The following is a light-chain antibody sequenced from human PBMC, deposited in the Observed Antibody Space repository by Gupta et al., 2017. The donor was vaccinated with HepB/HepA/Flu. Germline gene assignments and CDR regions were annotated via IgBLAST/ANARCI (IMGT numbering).Light chain of an antibody. J-gene: IGKJ1*01. CDR2: EAS. Sequence: DIQMTQSPSTLSASVGDRVTITCRASQNIRSWLAWYQQKPGKAPKSLIYEASSLESGVPSRFSGSGSGTDFTLTISILQPDDLAIYYCQHEHSSPWTFGQGTKVEIK. CDR3: QHEHSSPWT. V-gene: IGKV1-5*03. CDR1: QNIRSW.